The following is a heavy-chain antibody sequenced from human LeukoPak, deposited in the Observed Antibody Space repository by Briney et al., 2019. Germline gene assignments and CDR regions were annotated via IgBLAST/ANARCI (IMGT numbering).Heavy chain of an antibody. Sequence: GGSLRLSCAASGFTFSSYGMHWVRQAPGKGLEWVAFIRYDGSNKYYADSVKGRFTISRDNSKSTLYLQMNSLRAEDTAVYYCAKPQPAPLFVPAAIQHWGQGTLVTVSS. V-gene: IGHV3-30*02. J-gene: IGHJ1*01. CDR3: AKPQPAPLFVPAAIQH. D-gene: IGHD2-2*01. CDR2: IRYDGSNK. CDR1: GFTFSSYG.